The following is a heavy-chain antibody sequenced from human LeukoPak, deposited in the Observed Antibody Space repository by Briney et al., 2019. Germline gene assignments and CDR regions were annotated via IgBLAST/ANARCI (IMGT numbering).Heavy chain of an antibody. CDR1: GYTFTSYY. V-gene: IGHV1-46*01. CDR2: INPSGGST. Sequence: ASVKVSCKASGYTFTSYYMHWVRHAPGQGLEWMGIINPSGGSTSYAQKFQGRVTMTRDTSTSTVYMELSSLRSEDTAVYYCPRENRQKEYSSSSGGYYYYMDVWGKGTTVTVSS. CDR3: PRENRQKEYSSSSGGYYYYMDV. J-gene: IGHJ6*03. D-gene: IGHD6-6*01.